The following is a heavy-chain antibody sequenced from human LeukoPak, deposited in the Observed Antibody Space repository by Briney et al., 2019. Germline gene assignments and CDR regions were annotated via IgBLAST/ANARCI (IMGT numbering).Heavy chain of an antibody. CDR1: GFTFSTYS. J-gene: IGHJ4*02. V-gene: IGHV3-23*01. CDR3: AKMVREFYTISYYFDY. Sequence: LAGWSLRLSCAASGFTFSTYSMNWVRQAPGKGLEWVSGISGSGAGTYYADSVKGRFTISRDNSKNTLYLQMNSLRAEDTAVYYCAKMVREFYTISYYFDYWGQGTLVTVSS. D-gene: IGHD2-8*01. CDR2: ISGSGAGT.